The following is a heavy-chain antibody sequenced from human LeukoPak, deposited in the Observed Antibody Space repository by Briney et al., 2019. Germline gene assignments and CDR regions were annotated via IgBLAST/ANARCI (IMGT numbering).Heavy chain of an antibody. J-gene: IGHJ5*02. CDR1: GFTFSTYA. CDR3: ARAGATVSTIWFDP. V-gene: IGHV3-23*01. Sequence: PGGSLRLSCAASGFTFSTYAMNWVRQAAGKGLEWVSLISDSGDTTYYADSVKGRFTISRDNSKNTLSLQMNSLRAEDTAVYYCARAGATVSTIWFDPWGQGTLVTVSS. CDR2: ISDSGDTT. D-gene: IGHD6-25*01.